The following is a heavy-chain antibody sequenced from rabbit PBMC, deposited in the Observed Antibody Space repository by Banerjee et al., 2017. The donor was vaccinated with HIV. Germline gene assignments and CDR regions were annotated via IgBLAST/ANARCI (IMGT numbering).Heavy chain of an antibody. CDR2: IAGSSSGFT. V-gene: IGHV1S45*01. CDR1: GFSFSSSYW. D-gene: IGHD1-1*01. CDR3: ARNYVNAFDP. Sequence: QEQLEESGGGLVKPEGSLTLTCTASGFSFSSSYWICWVRQAPGKGLEWISCIAGSSSGFTYSATWATGRFTISKTSSTTVTLQMTSLTAADTATYFCARNYVNAFDPWGPGTLVTVS. J-gene: IGHJ2*01.